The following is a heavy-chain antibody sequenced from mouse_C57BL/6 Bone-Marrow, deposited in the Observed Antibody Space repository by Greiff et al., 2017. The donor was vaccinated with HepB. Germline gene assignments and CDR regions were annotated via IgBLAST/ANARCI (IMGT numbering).Heavy chain of an antibody. V-gene: IGHV1-81*01. D-gene: IGHD2-4*01. J-gene: IGHJ4*01. CDR2: NYPRSGNT. Sequence: QVQLKQSGAELARPGASVKLSCKASGYTFTSYGISWVKQRTGQGLEWIGENYPRSGNTDYNEKFKGKATLTADKSSSTAYMELRSLTSEDTAVYFCARKRAYDYDGTDYYAMDYWGQGTSVTVSS. CDR1: GYTFTSYG. CDR3: ARKRAYDYDGTDYYAMDY.